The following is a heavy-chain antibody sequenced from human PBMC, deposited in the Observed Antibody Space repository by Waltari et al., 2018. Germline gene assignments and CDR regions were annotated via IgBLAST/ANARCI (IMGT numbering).Heavy chain of an antibody. J-gene: IGHJ4*02. CDR2: ISSSSSYI. D-gene: IGHD1-26*01. CDR1: GFTFSSYS. CDR3: ARDKWDSISPGRMTPFDY. V-gene: IGHV3-21*01. Sequence: EVQLVESGGGLVKPGGSLRLSCAASGFTFSSYSMNWVRQAPGKGLEWVSSISSSSSYIYYADSVKGRFTISRDNAKNSLYLQMNSLRAEDTAVYYCARDKWDSISPGRMTPFDYWGQGTLFTVSS.